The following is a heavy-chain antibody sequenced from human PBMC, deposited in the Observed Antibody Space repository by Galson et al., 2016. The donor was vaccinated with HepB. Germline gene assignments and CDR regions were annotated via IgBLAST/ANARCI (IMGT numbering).Heavy chain of an antibody. J-gene: IGHJ4*02. D-gene: IGHD3-3*01. Sequence: SLRLSCAASGFIFSSYAMHWVRQAPGKGLEWVAVISYDGSNKYYADSVKGRFTVSRDNSKNTLYLQMNSLRAEDTAVYYCASTIFGVVFKRQLDYWGQGTLVTVSS. CDR3: ASTIFGVVFKRQLDY. CDR2: ISYDGSNK. CDR1: GFIFSSYA. V-gene: IGHV3-30-3*01.